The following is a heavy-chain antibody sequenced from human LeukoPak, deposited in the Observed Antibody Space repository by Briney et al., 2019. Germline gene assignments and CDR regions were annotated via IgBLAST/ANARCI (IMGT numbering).Heavy chain of an antibody. V-gene: IGHV4-4*07. CDR3: ARGTFSGIAARLAPYFDY. J-gene: IGHJ4*02. CDR1: GGSISSYH. D-gene: IGHD6-6*01. CDR2: IYTSGST. Sequence: PSETLSLTFTVSGGSISSYHWSWIRQPAGKGLEWIGRIYTSGSTNYNPSLKSRVTMSVDTSKNQFSLKLSSVTAADTAVYYCARGTFSGIAARLAPYFDYWGQGTLVTVSS.